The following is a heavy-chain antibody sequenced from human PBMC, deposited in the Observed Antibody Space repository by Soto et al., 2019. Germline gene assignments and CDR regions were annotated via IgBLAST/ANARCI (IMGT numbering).Heavy chain of an antibody. D-gene: IGHD3-3*01. CDR2: ISYDGSNK. CDR3: AKGTYYDFWSGYYFRAPAEYFQH. Sequence: QVQLVESGGGVVRPGRSLRLSCAASGFTFSSYGMHWVRQAPGKGLEWVAVISYDGSNKYYADSVKGRFTISRDNSKNTLYLQMNSLRAEDTAVYYCAKGTYYDFWSGYYFRAPAEYFQHWGQGTLVTVSS. CDR1: GFTFSSYG. J-gene: IGHJ1*01. V-gene: IGHV3-30*18.